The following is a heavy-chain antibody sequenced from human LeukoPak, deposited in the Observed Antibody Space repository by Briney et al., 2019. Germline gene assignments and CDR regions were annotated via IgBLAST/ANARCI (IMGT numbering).Heavy chain of an antibody. CDR3: ARGGEDYGDYGGLDY. Sequence: SETLSLTCTVSGGSISSYYWSWIRQPAGKGLEWIGRIYTSGSTNYNPSLKSRVTISVDTSKNQFSLKLSSVTAADTAVYYCARGGEDYGDYGGLDYWGQGTLVTVSS. D-gene: IGHD4-17*01. CDR1: GGSISSYY. CDR2: IYTSGST. J-gene: IGHJ4*02. V-gene: IGHV4-4*07.